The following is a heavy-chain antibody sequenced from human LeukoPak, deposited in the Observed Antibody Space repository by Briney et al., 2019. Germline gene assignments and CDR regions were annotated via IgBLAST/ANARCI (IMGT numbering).Heavy chain of an antibody. J-gene: IGHJ4*02. Sequence: SETLSLTCTVSGGSISSSRYYWGWIRQPPGKGLEWIGSIYYSGSTYYNPSLKSRVTISVDTSKNQFSLKLSSVTAADTAVYYCARHHLGLTFSVAGTLDYWGQGTLVTVSS. CDR1: GGSISSSRYY. CDR3: ARHHLGLTFSVAGTLDY. CDR2: IYYSGST. D-gene: IGHD6-19*01. V-gene: IGHV4-39*01.